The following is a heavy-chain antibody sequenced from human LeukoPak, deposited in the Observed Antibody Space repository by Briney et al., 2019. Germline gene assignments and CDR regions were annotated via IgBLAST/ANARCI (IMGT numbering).Heavy chain of an antibody. J-gene: IGHJ4*02. Sequence: GGSLRLSCAASGFTFRSYAMHWVRQAPGKGLEWVAVISYDGSNKYYADSVKGRFTISRDNSKNTLYLQMNSLRAEDTAVYYCARGEMRYDYWGQGTLVTVSS. CDR2: ISYDGSNK. V-gene: IGHV3-30-3*01. CDR1: GFTFRSYA. CDR3: ARGEMRYDY.